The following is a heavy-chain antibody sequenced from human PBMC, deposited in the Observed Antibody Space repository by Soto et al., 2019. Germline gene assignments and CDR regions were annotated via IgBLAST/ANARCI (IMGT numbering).Heavy chain of an antibody. CDR1: GGSISSYY. V-gene: IGHV4-59*01. Sequence: SETLSLTCTVSGGSISSYYWSWIRQPPGKGLEWIGYIYYSGSTNYNPSLKSRVTISVDTSKNQFSLRLSSVTAADTAVYYCARYFGAARLDYWGQGTLVPSPQ. CDR2: IYYSGST. D-gene: IGHD6-6*01. CDR3: ARYFGAARLDY. J-gene: IGHJ4*02.